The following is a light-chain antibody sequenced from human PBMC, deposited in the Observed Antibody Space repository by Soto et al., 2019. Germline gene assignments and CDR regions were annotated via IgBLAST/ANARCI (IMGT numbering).Light chain of an antibody. V-gene: IGKV3-15*01. Sequence: EIVMTQSPATLSVSPGERVTRSCRASQSVSSRLAWYQQKPGQSPRLLIYGASTRATGIPARFSGSGSGTEFTLAISGLQSEDFRVYDCHQYGSSPPLTFGGGTKVDVK. J-gene: IGKJ4*01. CDR1: QSVSSR. CDR2: GAS. CDR3: HQYGSSPPLT.